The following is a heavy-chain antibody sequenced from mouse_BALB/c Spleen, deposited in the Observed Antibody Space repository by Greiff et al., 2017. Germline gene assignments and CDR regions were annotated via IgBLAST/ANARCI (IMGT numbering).Heavy chain of an antibody. Sequence: DVMLVESGGGLVKPGGSLKLSCAASGFTFSSYAMSWVRQTPEKRLEWVASISSGGSTYYPDSVKGRFTISRDNARNILYLQMSSLRSEDTAMYYCARGITTVVAKDYAMDYWGQGTSVTVSS. J-gene: IGHJ4*01. D-gene: IGHD1-1*01. V-gene: IGHV5-6-5*01. CDR3: ARGITTVVAKDYAMDY. CDR2: ISSGGST. CDR1: GFTFSSYA.